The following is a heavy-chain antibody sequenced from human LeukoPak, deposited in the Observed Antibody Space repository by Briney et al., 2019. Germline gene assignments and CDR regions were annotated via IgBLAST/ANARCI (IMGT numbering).Heavy chain of an antibody. D-gene: IGHD1-1*01. CDR3: ARSTWSTDAFDI. CDR1: GFTFSSYS. J-gene: IGHJ3*02. V-gene: IGHV3-21*01. Sequence: KSGGSLRLSCAASGFTFSSYSMNWVRQAPGKGLEWVSSISSSSSYIYYADSVKGRFTISRDNAKNSLYLQMDGLRAEDTAVYYCARSTWSTDAFDIWGQGTMVTVSS. CDR2: ISSSSSYI.